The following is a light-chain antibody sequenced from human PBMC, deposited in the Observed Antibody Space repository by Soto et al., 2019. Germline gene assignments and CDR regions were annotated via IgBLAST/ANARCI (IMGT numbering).Light chain of an antibody. CDR2: KAS. CDR3: QHYDAYSRT. V-gene: IGKV1-5*03. J-gene: IGKJ1*01. Sequence: DIQMTQSPSTLSASIGDRVTITCRASQSIDSWLAWYQQKPGKAPKLLIYKASSLQSGVPSRFSGSGPGTEFTLTISGLQPDDFATYYCQHYDAYSRTFGQGTKVDVK. CDR1: QSIDSW.